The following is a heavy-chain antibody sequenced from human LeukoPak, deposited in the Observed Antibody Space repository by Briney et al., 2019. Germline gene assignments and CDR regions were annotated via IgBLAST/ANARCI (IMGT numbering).Heavy chain of an antibody. CDR3: TTGHLEDYFEF. CDR2: VKSTADGVTT. V-gene: IGHV3-15*01. J-gene: IGHJ4*02. D-gene: IGHD5-24*01. CDR1: GFNFSNAW. Sequence: GGSLRLSCAASGFNFSNAWLSWVRHSSAKGLDWVGHVKSTADGVTTDYAAIVNDRFTISTDDSKNTLYLQMDRLHTGDTGVYFCTTGHLEDYFEFWGQGILVTVAS.